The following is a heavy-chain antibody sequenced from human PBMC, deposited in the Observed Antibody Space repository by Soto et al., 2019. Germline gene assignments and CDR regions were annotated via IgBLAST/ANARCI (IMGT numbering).Heavy chain of an antibody. D-gene: IGHD2-2*02. CDR3: VLGPIVGVPASIDYYYYGLDV. J-gene: IGHJ6*02. V-gene: IGHV3-21*01. Sequence: GGSLRLSCAASGFTFSSYSMNWVRQAPGKGLEWVSSISSSSSYIYYADSVKGRFTISRDNAKNSLYLQMNSLRAEDTAVYYCVLGPIVGVPASIDYYYYGLDVWCQGXTVTVSS. CDR2: ISSSSSYI. CDR1: GFTFSSYS.